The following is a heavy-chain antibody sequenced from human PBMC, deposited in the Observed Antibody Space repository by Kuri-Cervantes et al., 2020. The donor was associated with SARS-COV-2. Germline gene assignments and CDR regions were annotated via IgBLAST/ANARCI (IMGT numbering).Heavy chain of an antibody. CDR2: ISSGSSYI. J-gene: IGHJ4*02. V-gene: IGHV3-21*01. CDR1: GFTFSSYS. D-gene: IGHD1-26*01. CDR3: ARDQSGSYYFGYFDY. Sequence: GGSLRLSCAASGFTFSSYSMNWVRQAPGKGLQWVSSISSGSSYIYYADSVKGRFTISRDNAKNSLYLQMNSLRAEDTAVYYCARDQSGSYYFGYFDYWGQGTLVTVSS.